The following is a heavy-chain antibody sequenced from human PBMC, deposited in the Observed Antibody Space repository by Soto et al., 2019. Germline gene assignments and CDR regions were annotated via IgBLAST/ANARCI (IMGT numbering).Heavy chain of an antibody. CDR3: AKEGSPPFRYYYGMDV. J-gene: IGHJ6*02. CDR1: GYTFTSYA. Sequence: ASVKVSCKASGYTFTSYAMHWVRQAPGQRLEWMGWINAGNGNTKYSQKFQGRVTITRDTSASTAYMELSSLRAEDTAVYYCAKEGSPPFRYYYGMDVWGQGTTVTVSS. V-gene: IGHV1-3*01. CDR2: INAGNGNT. D-gene: IGHD3-10*01.